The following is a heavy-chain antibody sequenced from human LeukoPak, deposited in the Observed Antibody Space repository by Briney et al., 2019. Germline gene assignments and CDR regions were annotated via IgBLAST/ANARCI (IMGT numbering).Heavy chain of an antibody. J-gene: IGHJ6*02. CDR2: IWYDGSHT. CDR1: GFTFSSHG. CDR3: ARDPQHSMDV. Sequence: PGGSLRLSCVGSGFTFSSHGMHWVRQAPGKGLEWVAVIWYDGSHTYYAESVKGRFTFSRDDSKSTLYLQMNSLRAEDTAIYYCARDPQHSMDVWGQGTTVTVSS. D-gene: IGHD5-18*01. V-gene: IGHV3-33*01.